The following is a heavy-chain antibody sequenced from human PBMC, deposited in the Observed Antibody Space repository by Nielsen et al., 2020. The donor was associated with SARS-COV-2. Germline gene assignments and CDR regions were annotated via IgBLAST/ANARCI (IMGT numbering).Heavy chain of an antibody. J-gene: IGHJ4*02. CDR3: TRVSLIGWTGATGRYFDY. D-gene: IGHD3/OR15-3a*01. CDR1: GFTFSSYG. V-gene: IGHV3-30*03. Sequence: GGSLRLSCAASGFTFSSYGMHWVRQAPGKGLEWVAVISYDGSNKYYADSVKGRFTISRDNSKNTLYLQMNSLKTEDTAVYYCTRVSLIGWTGATGRYFDYWGQGTLVTVSS. CDR2: ISYDGSNK.